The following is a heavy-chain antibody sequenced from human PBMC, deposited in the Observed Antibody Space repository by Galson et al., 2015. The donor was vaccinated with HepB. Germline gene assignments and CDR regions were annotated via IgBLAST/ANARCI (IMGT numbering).Heavy chain of an antibody. V-gene: IGHV4-39*01. D-gene: IGHD3-16*01. CDR1: GGSISSGSYN. CDR3: ASQPLGWGLGTYYYYYGLDV. J-gene: IGHJ6*02. Sequence: ETLSLTCTVSGGSISSGSYNWDWIRQPPGKGLEWIGSIYDSGSTYYNPSLKSRVTISVDTSKNQFSVKLSSVTAADTAVYYCASQPLGWGLGTYYYYYGLDVWGQGTTVTVSS. CDR2: IYDSGST.